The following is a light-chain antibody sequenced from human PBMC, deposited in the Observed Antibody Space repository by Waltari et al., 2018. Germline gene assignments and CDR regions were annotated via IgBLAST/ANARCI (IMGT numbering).Light chain of an antibody. V-gene: IGKV1-33*01. CDR2: DAS. CDR3: QHYNNLPYT. CDR1: TDIIKN. J-gene: IGKJ2*01. Sequence: IQMTQSPSSLSASIGDQLTITCRASTDIIKNLIWFQERPGKAPKLLIYDASNLEAGVPSRFSGTGSGTDFSLTISSLQPEDSATYYCQHYNNLPYTFSRGTKLQIK.